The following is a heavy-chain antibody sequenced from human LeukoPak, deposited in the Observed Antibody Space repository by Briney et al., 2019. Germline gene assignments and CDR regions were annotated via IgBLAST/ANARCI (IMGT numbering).Heavy chain of an antibody. J-gene: IGHJ5*02. V-gene: IGHV4-59*08. CDR2: IYYSGST. CDR1: GGSISSYY. CDR3: ARAPLTGYPNWFDP. D-gene: IGHD3-9*01. Sequence: PSETLSLTCTVSGGSISSYYWSWIRQPPGKGLEWIGYIYYSGSTNYNPSLKSRVTISVDTSKNQFSLKLSSVTAADTAVYYCARAPLTGYPNWFDPWGQGTLATVSS.